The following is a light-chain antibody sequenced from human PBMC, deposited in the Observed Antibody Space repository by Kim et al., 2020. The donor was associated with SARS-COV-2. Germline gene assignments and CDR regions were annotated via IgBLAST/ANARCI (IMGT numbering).Light chain of an antibody. CDR3: QTWTPGIRV. J-gene: IGLJ3*02. CDR2: LKSDGSL. V-gene: IGLV4-69*01. Sequence: QLVLTQSPSASASLGASVKLTCTLSSGHSTYVIAWHQQQPGKGPRYLMKLKSDGSLTKGDGIPDRFSGSSSGAERYLTISSLQSEDEADYYCQTWTPGIRVFGGGTKLTVL. CDR1: SGHSTYV.